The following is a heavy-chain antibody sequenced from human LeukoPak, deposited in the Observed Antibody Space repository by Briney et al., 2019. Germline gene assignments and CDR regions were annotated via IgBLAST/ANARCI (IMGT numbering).Heavy chain of an antibody. D-gene: IGHD5-12*01. J-gene: IGHJ4*02. Sequence: GASVKVSCKASGYTFTGYYMHWVRQAPGQGLEWMGWINPNSGGTNYAQKFQGRVTMTRDTSISTAYMELSRLRSHDTAVYYCARXWSLVATMGQYYFDYWGQGTLVTVSS. CDR2: INPNSGGT. CDR3: ARXWSLVATMGQYYFDY. V-gene: IGHV1-2*02. CDR1: GYTFTGYY.